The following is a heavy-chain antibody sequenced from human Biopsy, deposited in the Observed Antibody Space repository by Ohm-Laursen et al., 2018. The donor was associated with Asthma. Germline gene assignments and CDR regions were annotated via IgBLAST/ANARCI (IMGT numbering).Heavy chain of an antibody. J-gene: IGHJ4*02. Sequence: SLRLSCSASGFSFSNYGMHWVRQAPGKGLDWVAVISFDGTNRNYTDSVKGRLTISRDNSRNTLHLEMNSLRAEDTAVYFCAKEVFPGWELRRGPDSWGQGTLVTVPS. CDR3: AKEVFPGWELRRGPDS. V-gene: IGHV3-30*18. CDR1: GFSFSNYG. D-gene: IGHD1-26*01. CDR2: ISFDGTNR.